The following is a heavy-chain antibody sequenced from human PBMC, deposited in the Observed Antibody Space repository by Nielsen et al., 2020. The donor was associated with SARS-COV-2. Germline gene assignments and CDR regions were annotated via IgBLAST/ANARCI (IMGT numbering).Heavy chain of an antibody. V-gene: IGHV1-46*01. Sequence: ASVKVSCKASGYTFTNNYMHWVRQAPGQGLEWMGLINPTNGGTTYAQKFLGTVTMTRDTSTSTVYMELSSLRSDDTAVYYCVRDSSGTYRRVDYWGQGTLVTVSS. CDR3: VRDSSGTYRRVDY. CDR1: GYTFTNNY. CDR2: INPTNGGT. D-gene: IGHD3-22*01. J-gene: IGHJ4*02.